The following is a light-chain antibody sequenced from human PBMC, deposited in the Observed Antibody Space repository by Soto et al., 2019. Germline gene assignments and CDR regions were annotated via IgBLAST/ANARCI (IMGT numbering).Light chain of an antibody. CDR2: AAS. J-gene: IGKJ1*01. V-gene: IGKV1-27*01. CDR1: QGISNY. Sequence: DIQMTHSPSSLSASVGDRVTITCRASQGISNYLAWYQKKPGKVPKLLIYAASTLQSGVPSRFSGSGSGTDFILTISRLQPEDVATYYCQKYNSAPRTFGQGTKVEIK. CDR3: QKYNSAPRT.